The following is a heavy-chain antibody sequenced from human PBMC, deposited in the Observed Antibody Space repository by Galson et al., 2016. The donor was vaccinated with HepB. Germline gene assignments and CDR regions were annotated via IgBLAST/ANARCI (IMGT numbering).Heavy chain of an antibody. V-gene: IGHV4-34*01. CDR1: GGSFSNYF. CDR3: AGSGTNFDY. CDR2: IKHRGSS. Sequence: SETLSLTCAVYGGSFSNYFWSWIRQPPGKGLEGIGEIKHRGSSNYNPSLKSRVTISVDTSKNQFSLKLSSVTAADTAVYYCAGSGTNFDYWGQGTLVTVSS. J-gene: IGHJ4*02. D-gene: IGHD1-1*01.